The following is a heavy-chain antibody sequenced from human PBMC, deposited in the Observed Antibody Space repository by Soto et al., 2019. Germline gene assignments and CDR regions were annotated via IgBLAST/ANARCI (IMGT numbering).Heavy chain of an antibody. J-gene: IGHJ4*02. CDR3: ARVYSSGSDY. D-gene: IGHD6-19*01. V-gene: IGHV5-51*01. CDR1: GYSFPSQW. CDR2: IYPADSDT. Sequence: GESLKISCKGSGYSFPSQWIGWVRQMPGKGLEWMGNIYPADSDTRYSPSFQGQVTISADKSINTAYLQWSSLQASDSAMYYCARVYSSGSDYWGQGTLVTVSS.